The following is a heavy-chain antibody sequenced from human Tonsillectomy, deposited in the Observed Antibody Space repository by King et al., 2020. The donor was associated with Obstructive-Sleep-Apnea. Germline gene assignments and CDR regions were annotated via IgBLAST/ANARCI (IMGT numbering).Heavy chain of an antibody. Sequence: VQLVESGGGVVQPGGSLRLSCAASGFTFSSYGLHWVRQAPGKGLEWVAFIRYDGSNKYYADSVKGRFTISRDNSKNTLYLQMNSLRAEDTAVFYCAKDVWTQQLNPSTVWDYWGQGTLVTVSS. J-gene: IGHJ4*02. CDR2: IRYDGSNK. D-gene: IGHD6-13*01. V-gene: IGHV3-30*02. CDR3: AKDVWTQQLNPSTVWDY. CDR1: GFTFSSYG.